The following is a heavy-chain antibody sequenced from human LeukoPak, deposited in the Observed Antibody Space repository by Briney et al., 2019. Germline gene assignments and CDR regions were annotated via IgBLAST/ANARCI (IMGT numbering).Heavy chain of an antibody. CDR2: IYPGDSDT. J-gene: IGHJ4*02. CDR3: ARNTYYDFWSGYCDPHFDY. CDR1: GYSFTSYW. V-gene: IGHV5-51*01. Sequence: GESLKISCKGSGYSFTSYWIGWVRQMPGKGLEWMGIIYPGDSDTRYSPSFQGQVTISADKSISTAYLQWSSLKASDTAMYYCARNTYYDFWSGYCDPHFDYWGQGTLVTVSS. D-gene: IGHD3-3*01.